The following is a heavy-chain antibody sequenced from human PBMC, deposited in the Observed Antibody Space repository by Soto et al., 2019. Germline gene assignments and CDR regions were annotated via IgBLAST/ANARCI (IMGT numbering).Heavy chain of an antibody. CDR3: ARAMVRAGAPFDY. Sequence: EVQMVESGGGVVRPGGSLRLSCAASGFTFDDYGMSWVRQAPGKGLEWVSGINWNGFSTNYADSVKGRFTISRDNAQNSLYLKMTSRRAEDTALYYCARAMVRAGAPFDYWGQGTLVTVSS. CDR2: INWNGFST. CDR1: GFTFDDYG. J-gene: IGHJ4*02. D-gene: IGHD3-10*01. V-gene: IGHV3-20*04.